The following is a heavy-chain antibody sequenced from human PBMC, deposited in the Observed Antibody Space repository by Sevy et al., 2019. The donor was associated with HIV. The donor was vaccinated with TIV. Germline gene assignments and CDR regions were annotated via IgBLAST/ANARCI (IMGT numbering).Heavy chain of an antibody. J-gene: IGHJ6*02. Sequence: GGSLRLSCAASGFTFSSYEMNWVRQAPGKGLEWVSYISSSGSTIYYADSVKGRFTISRDNAKNSLYLQMNSLRAEDTAVNYCASPYYDFWSGYYTSVRGGYYYGMDVWGQGTTVTVSS. CDR2: ISSSGSTI. D-gene: IGHD3-3*01. CDR1: GFTFSSYE. V-gene: IGHV3-48*03. CDR3: ASPYYDFWSGYYTSVRGGYYYGMDV.